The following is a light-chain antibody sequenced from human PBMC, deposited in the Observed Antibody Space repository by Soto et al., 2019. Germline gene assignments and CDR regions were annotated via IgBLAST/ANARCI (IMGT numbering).Light chain of an antibody. J-gene: IGKJ5*01. CDR2: GAS. V-gene: IGKV3-20*01. CDR1: QSVRSTS. Sequence: DIVLTQSPGTLSLSPGERATLSCRASQSVRSTSLAWYQQKPGQAPRFLLYGASSRATGIPDKFSGGGSGTDFTLTISRLEPEDFAVYYCQHYGSSPPITFGQGTRLEIK. CDR3: QHYGSSPPIT.